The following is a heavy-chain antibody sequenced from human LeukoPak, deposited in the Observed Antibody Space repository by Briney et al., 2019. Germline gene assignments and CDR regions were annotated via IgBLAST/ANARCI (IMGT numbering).Heavy chain of an antibody. CDR2: ISDNGDST. CDR1: GFTFSSYA. Sequence: GGSLRLSCAASGFTFSSYAMSWVRQAPGKGLDWVSGISDNGDSTNYADSVEGRFTISRDNSKSTLYLQMSSLRAEDTAVYYCAKKLSGSYEEGMQQWGQGTLVTVSS. CDR3: AKKLSGSYEEGMQQ. D-gene: IGHD1-26*01. J-gene: IGHJ1*01. V-gene: IGHV3-23*01.